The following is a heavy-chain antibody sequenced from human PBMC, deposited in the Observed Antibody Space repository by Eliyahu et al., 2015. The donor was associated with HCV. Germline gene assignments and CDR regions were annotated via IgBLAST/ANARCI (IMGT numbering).Heavy chain of an antibody. J-gene: IGHJ2*01. CDR2: IGDSGGIT. CDR1: GFTFRDYA. D-gene: IGHD3-16*01. V-gene: IGHV3-23*01. CDR3: ARDRRWGTYWYFDF. Sequence: EVQLLESGGGFAQPGGSLRLSCAASGFTFRDYAMSWVRQAPGKGLEWVSSIGDSGGITYYADSVKGQFTISRDNSKNTLYLQMNSLRAEDTAVYYCARDRRWGTYWYFDFWGRGALVTVSS.